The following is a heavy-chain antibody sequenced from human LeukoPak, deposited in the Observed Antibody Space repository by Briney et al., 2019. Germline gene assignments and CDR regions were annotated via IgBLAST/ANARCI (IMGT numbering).Heavy chain of an antibody. CDR2: IKQDGSQR. CDR1: GFTFSDYW. V-gene: IGHV3-7*01. J-gene: IGHJ4*02. D-gene: IGHD6-6*01. Sequence: GGSLRLSCTASGFTFSDYWMTWVRQAPGKGPEWVANIKQDGSQRYYVDSVRGRFTISRDNAKNSLFLQMNGLRAEDTAVYYCARRGGSSSRRSPIGYWGQGTLVTVSS. CDR3: ARRGGSSSRRSPIGY.